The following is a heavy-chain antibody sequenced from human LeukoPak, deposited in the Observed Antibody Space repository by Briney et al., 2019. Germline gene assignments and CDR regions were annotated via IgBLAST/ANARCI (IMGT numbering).Heavy chain of an antibody. Sequence: GGSLRLSCAASGFTFSGYAMHWVRQAPGKGLEWVAVISYDGSNKYYADSVKGRFTISRDNSKNTLYLQMNSLRAEDTAVYYCARSRGYSYGYSDYWGQGTLVTVSS. CDR2: ISYDGSNK. CDR3: ARSRGYSYGYSDY. CDR1: GFTFSGYA. D-gene: IGHD5-18*01. J-gene: IGHJ4*02. V-gene: IGHV3-30-3*01.